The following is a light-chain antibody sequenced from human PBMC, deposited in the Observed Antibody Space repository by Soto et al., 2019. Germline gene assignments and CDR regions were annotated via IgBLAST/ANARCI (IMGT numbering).Light chain of an antibody. Sequence: DIQMTQSPSSLSASVGDRVTITCRASQGSSNYLAWFQQKPGKAPKSLIYAASRLESGVPSKFSGSASGADCALTISILQPEDFATYYGQQYYSYSITFGQGTRLDIK. J-gene: IGKJ5*01. CDR3: QQYYSYSIT. CDR2: AAS. V-gene: IGKV1-16*02. CDR1: QGSSNY.